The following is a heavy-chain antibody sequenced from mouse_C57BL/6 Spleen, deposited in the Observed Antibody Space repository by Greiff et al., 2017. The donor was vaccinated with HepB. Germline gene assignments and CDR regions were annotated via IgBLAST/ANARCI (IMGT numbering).Heavy chain of an antibody. J-gene: IGHJ4*01. CDR2: ISDGGSYT. Sequence: DVKLQESGGGLVKPGGSLKLSCAASGFTFSSYAMSWVRQTPEKRLEWVATISDGGSYTYYPDNVKGRFTISRDNAKNNPYLQMSHLKSEDTAMYYFASDYGQAGDYAMYYWGQRTSVTVSS. D-gene: IGHD2-4*01. CDR1: GFTFSSYA. V-gene: IGHV5-4*03. CDR3: ASDYGQAGDYAMYY.